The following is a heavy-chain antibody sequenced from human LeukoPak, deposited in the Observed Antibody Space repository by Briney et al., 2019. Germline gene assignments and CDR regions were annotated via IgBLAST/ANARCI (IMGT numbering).Heavy chain of an antibody. CDR1: GLTFSSYA. CDR2: IRNKADNYAT. D-gene: IGHD5-12*01. CDR3: ASWLRSDSSDH. J-gene: IGHJ4*02. V-gene: IGHV3-73*01. Sequence: PGGSLRLSCAASGLTFSSYAMNWVRQASGKGLEWVGRIRNKADNYATTYGASVKGRFSISRDDSKNTAYLQMNSLNTEDTAVYYCASWLRSDSSDHWGQGILVTVSS.